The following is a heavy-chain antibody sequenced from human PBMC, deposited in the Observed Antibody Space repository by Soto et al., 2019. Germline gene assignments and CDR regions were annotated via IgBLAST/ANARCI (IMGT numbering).Heavy chain of an antibody. V-gene: IGHV3-30*18. CDR1: GFTFSSYG. CDR2: ISYDGSNK. J-gene: IGHJ4*02. D-gene: IGHD2-8*01. Sequence: QVQLVESGGGVVQPGRSLRLSCAASGFTFSSYGMHWVRQAPGKGLEWVAVISYDGSNKYYADSVKGRFTISRDNSKNTRYLQMNSLRAEDTAVYYCAKDLDEVSSVWYYFDYWGQGTLVTVSS. CDR3: AKDLDEVSSVWYYFDY.